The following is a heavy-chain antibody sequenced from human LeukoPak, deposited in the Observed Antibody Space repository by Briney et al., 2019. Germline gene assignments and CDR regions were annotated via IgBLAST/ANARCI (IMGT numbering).Heavy chain of an antibody. Sequence: GGSLRFSGAASGFALSSHWMTWVRKVPGRGPEWVANVNRDGSETYYLDSVKGRFTISKDNAKNSLYLQMNSLRAEDTALYHCARNNGMDVWGQGTTVIVSS. V-gene: IGHV3-7*03. J-gene: IGHJ6*02. CDR1: GFALSSHW. CDR3: ARNNGMDV. CDR2: VNRDGSET.